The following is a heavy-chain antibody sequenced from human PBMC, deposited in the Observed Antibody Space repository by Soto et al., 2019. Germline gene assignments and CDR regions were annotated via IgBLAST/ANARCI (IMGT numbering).Heavy chain of an antibody. J-gene: IGHJ5*02. Sequence: PSETLSLTCTVSGGSVSSSSYYWGWIRQPPGKGLEWIGSIYYSGSTYYNPSLKSRGTISVDTSKNQFSLKLTSVTAADTAVYYCARHLGQVRWFDPWGQGTLVTVSS. CDR3: ARHLGQVRWFDP. CDR2: IYYSGST. CDR1: GGSVSSSSYY. V-gene: IGHV4-39*01.